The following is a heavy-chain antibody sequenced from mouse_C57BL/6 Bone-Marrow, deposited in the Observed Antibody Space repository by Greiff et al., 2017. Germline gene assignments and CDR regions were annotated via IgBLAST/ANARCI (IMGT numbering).Heavy chain of an antibody. J-gene: IGHJ3*01. CDR3: ARRGWDSFAY. CDR2: IDPEDGET. Sequence: EVKLQESGAELVKPGASVKLSCTASGFNITDYYMHWVKQRTEQGLEWIGRIDPEDGETKYAPKFQGKATITADTSSNTAYLQLSSLTSEDTAVYYCARRGWDSFAYWGQRALVTVSA. D-gene: IGHD4-1*01. CDR1: GFNITDYY. V-gene: IGHV14-2*01.